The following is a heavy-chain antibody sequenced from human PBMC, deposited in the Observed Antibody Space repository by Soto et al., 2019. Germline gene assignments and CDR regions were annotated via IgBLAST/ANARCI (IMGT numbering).Heavy chain of an antibody. V-gene: IGHV1-69*13. CDR2: IILPFGTA. D-gene: IGHD4-17*01. J-gene: IGHJ4*02. CDR3: ARGPDYAGYDY. CDR1: GGTFSNYA. Sequence: GASVKVSCKASGGTFSNYAISWVRQAPGQGLEWMGGIILPFGTANYAQKFQGRVTITADESMTTTYMELSGLRSEDTAVYYCARGPDYAGYDYWGQGTLVTVSS.